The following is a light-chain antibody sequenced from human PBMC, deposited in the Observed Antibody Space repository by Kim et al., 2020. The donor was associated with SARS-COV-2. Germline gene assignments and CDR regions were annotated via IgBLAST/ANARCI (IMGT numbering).Light chain of an antibody. CDR1: QSISGY. J-gene: IGKJ1*01. CDR2: AIS. V-gene: IGKV1-39*01. Sequence: DIQMTQSPSSLSASVGDRVTITCRASQSISGYLNWYQHQPGKAPKLLLYAISSLQSGVPSRFSGGGSGADFTLTITSLQPEDFATYYCQQSYSTPWTFGQGTKVEIK. CDR3: QQSYSTPWT.